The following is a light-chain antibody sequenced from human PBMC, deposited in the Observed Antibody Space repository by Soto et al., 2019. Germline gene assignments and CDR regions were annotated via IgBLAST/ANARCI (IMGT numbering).Light chain of an antibody. J-gene: IGKJ3*01. CDR3: QQFDNLPFT. Sequence: DIQMTQSPSSLSASVRDRITITCQASQDISNYLNWYQQKPGKAPKLLICDASNLEPGVPSRFSGSGSGTDFTFTISSPQPEDIATYYCQQFDNLPFTFGSGTKVDIQ. CDR2: DAS. V-gene: IGKV1-33*01. CDR1: QDISNY.